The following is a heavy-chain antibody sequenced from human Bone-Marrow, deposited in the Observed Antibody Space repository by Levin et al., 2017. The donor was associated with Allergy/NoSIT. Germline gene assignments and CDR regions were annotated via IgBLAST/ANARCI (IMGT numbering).Heavy chain of an antibody. D-gene: IGHD6-13*01. CDR2: IRNKANSYTT. V-gene: IGHV3-72*01. CDR1: GFTFSDDY. J-gene: IGHJ4*02. Sequence: GGSLRLSCAASGFTFSDDYMDWVRQAPGKGLEWVGRIRNKANSYTTEYAASVEGRFTVSRDESKNSLYLQMNSLKTEDTAVYYCTRVADSSWHSAYSDYWGQGTLVTVSS. CDR3: TRVADSSWHSAYSDY.